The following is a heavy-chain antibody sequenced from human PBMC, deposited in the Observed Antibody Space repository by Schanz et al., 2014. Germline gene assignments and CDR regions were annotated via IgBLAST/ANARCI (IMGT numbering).Heavy chain of an antibody. D-gene: IGHD3-16*01. Sequence: EVQLVESGGGLVQPGGSLRLSCAASGFTFSSYWMSWVRQAPGKGLEWVANIKQDESERSYVDSVKGRFTISRDNAKNSLXLQMNRLRAEDTAVYYCAKHRHYADNNGYPGIDYWGQGTLVTVS. CDR3: AKHRHYADNNGYPGIDY. CDR2: IKQDESER. J-gene: IGHJ4*02. CDR1: GFTFSSYW. V-gene: IGHV3-7*01.